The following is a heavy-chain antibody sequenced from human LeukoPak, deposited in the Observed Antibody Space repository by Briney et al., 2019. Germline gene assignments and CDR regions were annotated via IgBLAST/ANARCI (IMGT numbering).Heavy chain of an antibody. CDR3: ASSEYCSGGSCYSRPDY. J-gene: IGHJ4*02. Sequence: SETLSLTCAVYGGSFSGYYWSWIRQPPGKGLEWIGKINHSGSTSYNPSLKSRVTISVDTSKNQFSLKLSSVTAADTAVYYCASSEYCSGGSCYSRPDYWGRGTLVTVSS. D-gene: IGHD2-15*01. CDR2: INHSGST. V-gene: IGHV4-34*01. CDR1: GGSFSGYY.